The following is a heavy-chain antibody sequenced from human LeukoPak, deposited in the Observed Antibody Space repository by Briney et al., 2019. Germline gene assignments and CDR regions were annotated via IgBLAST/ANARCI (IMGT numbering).Heavy chain of an antibody. CDR1: GYTFTSYG. Sequence: ASVKVSCKASGYTFTSYGISWVRQAPGQGLEWMGWISAYNGNTNYAQKLQGRVTMTTDTSTSTAYMELRSLRSDDTAVYYCAREDVVVPAERKDKYYYYYMDVWGKGTTVTVSS. D-gene: IGHD2-2*01. CDR2: ISAYNGNT. J-gene: IGHJ6*03. CDR3: AREDVVVPAERKDKYYYYYMDV. V-gene: IGHV1-18*01.